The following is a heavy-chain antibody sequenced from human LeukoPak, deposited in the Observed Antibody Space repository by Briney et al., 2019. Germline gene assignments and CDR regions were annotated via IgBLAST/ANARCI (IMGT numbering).Heavy chain of an antibody. Sequence: SETLSLTCAVYGGSFSGYYWSWIRQPPGKELEWIGEINHSGSTNYNPSLKSRVTISVDTSKNQFSLKLSSVTAADTAVYSCARGMNDFWSGYFDPFDYWGQGTLVTVSS. V-gene: IGHV4-34*01. D-gene: IGHD3-3*01. CDR2: INHSGST. CDR1: GGSFSGYY. CDR3: ARGMNDFWSGYFDPFDY. J-gene: IGHJ4*02.